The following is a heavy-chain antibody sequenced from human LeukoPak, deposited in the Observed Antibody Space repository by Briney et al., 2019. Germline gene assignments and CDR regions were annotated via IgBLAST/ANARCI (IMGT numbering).Heavy chain of an antibody. CDR1: GFTFSNYA. J-gene: IGHJ4*02. Sequence: PGGSLRLSCAASGFTFSNYAMSWVRQAPGKGLEWVSSISSSSSYIYYTDSVKGRFTISRDNAKNSLYLQMNSLRAEDTAVYYCARATVPDYWGQGTLVTVSS. CDR3: ARATVPDY. CDR2: ISSSSSYI. D-gene: IGHD3-10*01. V-gene: IGHV3-21*01.